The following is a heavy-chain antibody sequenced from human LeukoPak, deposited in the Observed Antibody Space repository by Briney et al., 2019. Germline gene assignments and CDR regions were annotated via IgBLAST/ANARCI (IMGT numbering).Heavy chain of an antibody. V-gene: IGHV4-34*01. CDR3: ARGFGSGAWNWFDP. Sequence: SETLSLTCAVYGGSFSGYYWSWIRQPPGKGLEWIGEINHSGSTNYNPSLKSRVTISVDTSKNQFSLKLSSVTAADTAVYYCARGFGSGAWNWFDPWGQGTLVIVSS. CDR1: GGSFSGYY. J-gene: IGHJ5*02. D-gene: IGHD2-15*01. CDR2: INHSGST.